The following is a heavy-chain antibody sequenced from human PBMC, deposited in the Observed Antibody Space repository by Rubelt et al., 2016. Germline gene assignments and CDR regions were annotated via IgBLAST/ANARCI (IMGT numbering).Heavy chain of an antibody. CDR3: ARHIPSARGGVEAFDI. Sequence: QLQLQESGPGLVKPSETLSLTCTVSSGSVSCNSCYWGWIRQSPGKGLEWIGSIYYDGNTYYNPSLKSRVTISVDTSKNQFARRVTAVTAPETAGYYCARHIPSARGGVEAFDIWGQGTMVTVSS. V-gene: IGHV4-39*01. D-gene: IGHD3-10*01. CDR1: SGSVSCNSCY. CDR2: IYYDGNT. J-gene: IGHJ3*02.